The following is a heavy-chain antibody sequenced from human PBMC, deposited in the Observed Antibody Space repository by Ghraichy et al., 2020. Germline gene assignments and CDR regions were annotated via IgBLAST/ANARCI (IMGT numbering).Heavy chain of an antibody. Sequence: GGSLRLSCAASGFTFSSYWMSWVRQAPGKGLEWVANIKQDGNEKYYVDSVKGRFTISRDNAKNSLYLQMNSLRAEDTAVYYCARDEGNYGENHFDYWGQGTLVTVSS. CDR2: IKQDGNEK. CDR1: GFTFSSYW. CDR3: ARDEGNYGENHFDY. J-gene: IGHJ4*02. V-gene: IGHV3-7*04. D-gene: IGHD4-17*01.